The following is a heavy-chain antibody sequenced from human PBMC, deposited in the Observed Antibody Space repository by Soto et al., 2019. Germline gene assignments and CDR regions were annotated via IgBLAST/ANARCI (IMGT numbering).Heavy chain of an antibody. CDR2: TRNKGNTYTT. Sequence: PGGFLRLSCAASGFIFSDHYIDWVRQAPGKGLEWVGRTRNKGNTYTTEYAASVKGRFTISRDDSKNSLYLQMGSLRTEDTAVYYCARSGSSTSCYDFWGQGTLVTVSS. CDR3: ARSGSSTSCYDF. D-gene: IGHD2-2*01. V-gene: IGHV3-72*01. J-gene: IGHJ4*02. CDR1: GFIFSDHY.